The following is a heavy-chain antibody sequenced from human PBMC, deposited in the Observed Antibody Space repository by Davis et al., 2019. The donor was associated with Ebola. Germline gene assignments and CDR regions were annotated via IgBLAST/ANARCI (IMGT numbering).Heavy chain of an antibody. V-gene: IGHV3-15*07. Sequence: GESLKISCAASGFTFSNAWMNWVRQAPGKGLEWVGRIKSKTDGGTTDYAAPVKGRFTISRDDSKNTLYLQMNSLKTEDTAVYYCTRLWRLRAISIDYWGQGTLVTVSS. D-gene: IGHD5-12*01. J-gene: IGHJ4*02. CDR3: TRLWRLRAISIDY. CDR1: GFTFSNAW. CDR2: IKSKTDGGTT.